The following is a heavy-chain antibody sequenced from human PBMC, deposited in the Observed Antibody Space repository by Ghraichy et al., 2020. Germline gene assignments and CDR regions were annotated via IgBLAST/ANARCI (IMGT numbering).Heavy chain of an antibody. CDR2: ISGSGGST. CDR1: GFTFSSYA. Sequence: LSLTCAASGFTFSSYAMSWVRQAPGKGLEWVSAISGSGGSTYYADSVKGRFTISRDNSKNTLYLQMNSLRAEDTAVYYCAKRPYDSSGKLDYWGQGTLVTVSS. CDR3: AKRPYDSSGKLDY. J-gene: IGHJ4*02. V-gene: IGHV3-23*01. D-gene: IGHD3-22*01.